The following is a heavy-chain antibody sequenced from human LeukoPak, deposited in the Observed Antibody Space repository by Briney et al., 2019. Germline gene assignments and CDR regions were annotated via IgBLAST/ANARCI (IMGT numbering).Heavy chain of an antibody. CDR2: IYYSGST. D-gene: IGHD3-10*01. Sequence: SETLSLTCTVSGGSISSYYWSWIRQPPGKGLEWIGYIYYSGSTNYNPSLKSRVTISVDTSKNQFSLKLSSVTAADTAVYYCARESASGSGSYSLAFDLWGQRTVVTVSS. CDR1: GGSISSYY. V-gene: IGHV4-59*01. J-gene: IGHJ3*01. CDR3: ARESASGSGSYSLAFDL.